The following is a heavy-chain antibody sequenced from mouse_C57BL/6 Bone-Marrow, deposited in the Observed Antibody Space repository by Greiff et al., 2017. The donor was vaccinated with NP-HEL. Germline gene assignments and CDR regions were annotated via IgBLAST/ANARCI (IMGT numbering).Heavy chain of an antibody. CDR1: GFTFTDYY. J-gene: IGHJ4*01. CDR2: IRNKANGYTT. D-gene: IGHD2-4*01. V-gene: IGHV7-3*01. CDR3: ARSIYYDYADDPFYAMDN. Sequence: EVQLVESGGGLVQPGGSLSLSCAASGFTFTDYYMSWVRQPPGKALEWLGFIRNKANGYTTEYSASVKGRFTISRDNSQSILYLQMNALRAEDRATYYCARSIYYDYADDPFYAMDNGGQGTSVTVSS.